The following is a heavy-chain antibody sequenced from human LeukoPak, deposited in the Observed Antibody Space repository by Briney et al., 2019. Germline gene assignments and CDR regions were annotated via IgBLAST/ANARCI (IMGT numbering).Heavy chain of an antibody. CDR3: ARGYSGYGWIDY. Sequence: SETLSLTCTVSGGSLSSYYWSWIRQPPGKGLEWIGYIYYSGSTNYNPSLKSRVTISVDTSKNQFSLKLSSVTAADTAVYYCARGYSGYGWIDYWGQGTLVTVSS. J-gene: IGHJ4*02. D-gene: IGHD5-12*01. V-gene: IGHV4-59*01. CDR1: GGSLSSYY. CDR2: IYYSGST.